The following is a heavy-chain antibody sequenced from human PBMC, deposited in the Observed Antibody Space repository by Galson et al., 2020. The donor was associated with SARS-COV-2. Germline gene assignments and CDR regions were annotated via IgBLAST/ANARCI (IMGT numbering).Heavy chain of an antibody. J-gene: IGHJ4*02. V-gene: IGHV3-30*04. Sequence: QLGESLKISCAASGFTFSSYAMHWVRQAPGKGLEWVAVISYDGSNKYYADSVKGRFTISRDNSKNTLYLQMNSLRAEDTAVYYCARAYSGSYQAPFDYWGQGTLVTVSS. CDR2: ISYDGSNK. D-gene: IGHD1-26*01. CDR1: GFTFSSYA. CDR3: ARAYSGSYQAPFDY.